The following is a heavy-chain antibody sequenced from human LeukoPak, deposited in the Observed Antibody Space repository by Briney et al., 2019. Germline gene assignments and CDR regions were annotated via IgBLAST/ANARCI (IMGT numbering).Heavy chain of an antibody. Sequence: GSLRLSCAASGFTFSTYGMHWVRQAPGKGLELVTFIQYDGTNKYYADSVKGRFTISRDNSKNTVFLHMSSLRTEDTAVYYCARSLTMVRAYDYWGQGTLVTVSS. J-gene: IGHJ4*02. CDR3: ARSLTMVRAYDY. V-gene: IGHV3-30*02. D-gene: IGHD3-10*01. CDR2: IQYDGTNK. CDR1: GFTFSTYG.